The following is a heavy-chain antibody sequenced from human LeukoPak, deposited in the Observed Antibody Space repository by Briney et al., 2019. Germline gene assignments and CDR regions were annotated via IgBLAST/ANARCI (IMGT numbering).Heavy chain of an antibody. CDR2: VWYDGSDK. J-gene: IGHJ4*02. CDR3: ARGPLKYSSSFVHY. Sequence: GGSLRLSCAASGFTFSSYGMHWVRQAPGKGLEWVAAVWYDGSDKYYADSVKGRFTISRDNSMDMLYLQMNSLRAEDTALYYCARGPLKYSSSFVHYWGQGTLVTVSS. CDR1: GFTFSSYG. D-gene: IGHD6-6*01. V-gene: IGHV3-33*01.